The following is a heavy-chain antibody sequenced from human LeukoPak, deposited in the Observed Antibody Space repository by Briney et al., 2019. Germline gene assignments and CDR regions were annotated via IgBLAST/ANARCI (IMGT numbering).Heavy chain of an antibody. V-gene: IGHV3-30*18. J-gene: IGHJ4*02. D-gene: IGHD6-13*01. CDR3: AKTGDDGYGSSWYRGYFDS. CDR1: GFTFSSYG. Sequence: GGSLRLSCAASGFTFSSYGMHWVRQAPGKGLEWVAVISYDGSNKYYADSVKGRFTISRDNSKNTLYLQMNSLRAEDTAVYYCAKTGDDGYGSSWYRGYFDSWGQGTLVTVSS. CDR2: ISYDGSNK.